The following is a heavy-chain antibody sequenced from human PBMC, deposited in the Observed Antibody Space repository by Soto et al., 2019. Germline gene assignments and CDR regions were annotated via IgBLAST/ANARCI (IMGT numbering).Heavy chain of an antibody. Sequence: SETLSLTYAVSGGSISSGGYSWSWIRQPPGKGLEWIGYMYHSGSTYYNPSLKSRVTISIDRSKNQFSLKLSSVTAADTAVYYCARRYSSDFDIWGQGTMVT. CDR3: ARRYSSDFDI. V-gene: IGHV4-30-2*01. J-gene: IGHJ3*02. CDR1: GGSISSGGYS. CDR2: MYHSGST. D-gene: IGHD6-19*01.